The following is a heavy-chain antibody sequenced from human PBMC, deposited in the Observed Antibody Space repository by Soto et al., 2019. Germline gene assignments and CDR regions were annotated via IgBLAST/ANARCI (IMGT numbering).Heavy chain of an antibody. CDR3: ARGSIAAAGMDV. D-gene: IGHD6-13*01. J-gene: IGHJ6*02. Sequence: EVQLVESGGGLVKPGGSLRLSCAASGFTFSSYSMNWVRQAPGKGLEWVSSISSSSSYIYYADSVKGRFTISRDNAKNSLYLPMNSLRAEDTAVYYCARGSIAAAGMDVWGQGTTVTVSS. V-gene: IGHV3-21*01. CDR1: GFTFSSYS. CDR2: ISSSSSYI.